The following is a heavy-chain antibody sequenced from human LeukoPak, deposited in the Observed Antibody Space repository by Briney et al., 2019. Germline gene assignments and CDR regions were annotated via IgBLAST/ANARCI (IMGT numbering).Heavy chain of an antibody. CDR1: GYTFTSYG. V-gene: IGHV1-18*01. CDR2: ISAYNGNT. J-gene: IGHJ5*02. D-gene: IGHD6-13*01. Sequence: GASVKVSCKASGYTFTSYGISWVRQAPGQGLVWMGWISAYNGNTNYAQKLQGRVTMTTDTSTSTAYMELRSLRSDDTAVYYCARVSPEGDSSSWYPGWFDPWGQGTLVTVSS. CDR3: ARVSPEGDSSSWYPGWFDP.